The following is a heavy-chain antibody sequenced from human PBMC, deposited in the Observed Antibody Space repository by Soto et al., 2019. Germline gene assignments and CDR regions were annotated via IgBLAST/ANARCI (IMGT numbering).Heavy chain of an antibody. V-gene: IGHV3-13*01. D-gene: IGHD4-4*01. Sequence: GGSTRLSCAASGLTVCSYDMHWVRQDTGKGLEWVSAIGTAGDTYYPGSVKGRFTISRENAKNSLYLQMNSLRAEDTAVYYCASDLSGDYSNYGTGYYGMDVWGQGTTVTVSS. CDR2: IGTAGDT. CDR3: ASDLSGDYSNYGTGYYGMDV. J-gene: IGHJ6*02. CDR1: GLTVCSYD.